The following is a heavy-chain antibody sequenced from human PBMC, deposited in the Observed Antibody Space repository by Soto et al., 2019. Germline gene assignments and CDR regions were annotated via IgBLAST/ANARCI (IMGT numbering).Heavy chain of an antibody. V-gene: IGHV3-23*01. D-gene: IGHD3-16*01. J-gene: IGHJ4*02. CDR2: ISVGGDRK. CDR3: TRWGGYGDY. Sequence: DAPRLQSGGGLVQPGGSLRVSCAASGFSVSSYSMTWVRQAPGKGLEYVSGISVGGDRKFYADSVRGRFTVSRDNSKNIVYRQMASLRVDDTAIYYCTRWGGYGDYWGQGTLVTVSS. CDR1: GFSVSSYS.